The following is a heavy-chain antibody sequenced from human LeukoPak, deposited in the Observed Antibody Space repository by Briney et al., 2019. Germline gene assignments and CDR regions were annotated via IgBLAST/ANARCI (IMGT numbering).Heavy chain of an antibody. CDR3: ARGTYYYDSSGYYFDY. Sequence: GGSLRLSCAAPGFTVSSNYMSWVRQAPGKGLEWVSVIYSGGSTYYADSVRGRFTISRDNSKNTLYLQMNSLRAEDTAVYYCARGTYYYDSSGYYFDYWGQGTLVTVSS. CDR1: GFTVSSNY. D-gene: IGHD3-22*01. CDR2: IYSGGST. J-gene: IGHJ4*02. V-gene: IGHV3-66*01.